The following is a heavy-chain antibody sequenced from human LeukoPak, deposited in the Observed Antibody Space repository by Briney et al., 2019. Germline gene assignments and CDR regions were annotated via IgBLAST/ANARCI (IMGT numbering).Heavy chain of an antibody. D-gene: IGHD3-10*01. V-gene: IGHV3-21*01. J-gene: IGHJ4*02. Sequence: PGGSLRLSCAASGFTFSSYAMSWVRQAPGKGLEWVSSISSSSSYIYYADSVKGRFTISRDNAKNSLYLQMNSLRAEDTAVYYCASGGVTMVRGVITEWGQGTLVTVSS. CDR1: GFTFSSYA. CDR2: ISSSSSYI. CDR3: ASGGVTMVRGVITE.